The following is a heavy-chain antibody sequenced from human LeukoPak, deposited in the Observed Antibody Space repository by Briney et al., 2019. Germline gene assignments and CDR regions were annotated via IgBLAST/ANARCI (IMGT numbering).Heavy chain of an antibody. D-gene: IGHD6-13*01. CDR3: VRAIAPSGAWWFDP. Sequence: ASMKVSCKASGYTFTDYYIHWVRQAPGQGFEWMGWINPNSGGTNYAPRFQGRVTMTRDTSITTAYMELSSLRSDDTAVYYCVRAIAPSGAWWFDPWGQGTLVTVSS. CDR2: INPNSGGT. J-gene: IGHJ5*02. CDR1: GYTFTDYY. V-gene: IGHV1-2*02.